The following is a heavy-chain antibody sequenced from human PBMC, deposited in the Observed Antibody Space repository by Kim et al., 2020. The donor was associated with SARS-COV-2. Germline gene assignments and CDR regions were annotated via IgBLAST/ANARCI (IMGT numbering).Heavy chain of an antibody. CDR1: GFTFSSYA. J-gene: IGHJ6*04. CDR3: AKDRGYSYGYVNYYYGMDV. D-gene: IGHD5-18*01. CDR2: ISGSGGST. Sequence: GGSLRLSFAASGFTFSSYAMSWVRQAPGKGLEWVSAISGSGGSTYYADSVKGRFTISRDNSKNTLYLQMNSLRAEDTAVYYCAKDRGYSYGYVNYYYGMDVWGKGPTVTVSS. V-gene: IGHV3-23*01.